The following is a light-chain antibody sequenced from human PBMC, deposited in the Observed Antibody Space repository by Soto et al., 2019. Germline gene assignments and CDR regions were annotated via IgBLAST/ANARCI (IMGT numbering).Light chain of an antibody. CDR1: QGINNY. V-gene: IGKV1-27*01. CDR2: AAS. J-gene: IGKJ5*01. CDR3: QRYNTAVMA. Sequence: DIQMTQSPSSLSACVGDRVTITCRASQGINNYLAWYQQKPGEAPKLLIYAASTVQSGVPSRFSGGGSGTDFTLTISSLQPEDVASYYCQRYNTAVMAFGQGTRLDIK.